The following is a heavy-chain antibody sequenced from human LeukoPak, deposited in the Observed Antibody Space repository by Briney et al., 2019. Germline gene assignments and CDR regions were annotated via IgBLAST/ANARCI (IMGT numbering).Heavy chain of an antibody. V-gene: IGHV1-2*02. D-gene: IGHD6-19*01. CDR1: GYTXTGYY. CDR2: INPKSGGT. Sequence: GASVKVSCKASGYTXTGYYMHGVRQAPGQGLEWMGWINPKSGGTNYAQKFQGRVTMTRDTSISTAYMELSRLRSDDTAVYFCTREAVAGNYFDYWGQGTLVTVSS. J-gene: IGHJ4*02. CDR3: TREAVAGNYFDY.